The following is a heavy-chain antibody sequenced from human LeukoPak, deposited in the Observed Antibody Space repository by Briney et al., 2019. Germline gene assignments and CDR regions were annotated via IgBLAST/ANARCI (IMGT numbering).Heavy chain of an antibody. Sequence: ASVKVSCKASGYTFTSYAMHWVRQAPGQRLEWMGWINAGNGNTKYSQEFQGRVTITRDTSASTAYMELSSLRSEDMAVYYCARGSSGSYYVAFDIWGQGTMVTVSS. CDR2: INAGNGNT. V-gene: IGHV1-3*03. D-gene: IGHD1-26*01. J-gene: IGHJ3*02. CDR3: ARGSSGSYYVAFDI. CDR1: GYTFTSYA.